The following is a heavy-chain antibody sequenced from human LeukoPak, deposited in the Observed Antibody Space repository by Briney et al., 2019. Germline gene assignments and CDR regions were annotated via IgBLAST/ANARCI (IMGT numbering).Heavy chain of an antibody. CDR3: ARGRYYGSGSYYYYYYGMDV. V-gene: IGHV4-59*01. CDR1: GGSISSYY. CDR2: IYYSGST. D-gene: IGHD3-10*01. Sequence: PSETLSLTCTVSGGSISSYYWSWIRQPPGKGLEWIGYIYYSGSTNYNPSLKSRVTISVDTSKNQFPLKLSSVTAADTAVYYCARGRYYGSGSYYYYYYGMDVWGQGTTVTVSS. J-gene: IGHJ6*02.